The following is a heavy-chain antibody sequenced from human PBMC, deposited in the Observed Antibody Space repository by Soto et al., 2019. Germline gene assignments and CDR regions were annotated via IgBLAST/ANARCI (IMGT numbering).Heavy chain of an antibody. CDR3: AKARRLGKAAADPGGDAFDI. J-gene: IGHJ3*02. CDR1: GFTFDDYA. D-gene: IGHD6-13*01. Sequence: GVSLRLSCAASGFTFDDYAMHWVRQAPGKGLEWVSGISWNSGSIGYADSVKGRFTISRDNAKNSLYLQMNSLRAEDTALYYCAKARRLGKAAADPGGDAFDIWGQGTMVTVSS. V-gene: IGHV3-9*01. CDR2: ISWNSGSI.